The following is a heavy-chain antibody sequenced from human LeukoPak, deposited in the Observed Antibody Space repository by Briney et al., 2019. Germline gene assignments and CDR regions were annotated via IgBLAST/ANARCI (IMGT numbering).Heavy chain of an antibody. J-gene: IGHJ4*02. V-gene: IGHV1-2*02. D-gene: IGHD5/OR15-5a*01. CDR3: AKVSWESTNQDFDC. Sequence: ASVKVSCKASGYTFTGYYMHWVRQAPGQGLEWMGWINPNSGGTNYAQKFQGRVTMTRDTSISTAYMELSRLRSDDTAVYYCAKVSWESTNQDFDCWGQGTLVTVSS. CDR2: INPNSGGT. CDR1: GYTFTGYY.